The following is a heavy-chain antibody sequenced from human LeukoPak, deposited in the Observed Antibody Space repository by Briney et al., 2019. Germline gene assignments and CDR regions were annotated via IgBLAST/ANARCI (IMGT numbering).Heavy chain of an antibody. J-gene: IGHJ5*02. CDR2: INHSGST. CDR1: GGSFSGYY. CDR3: ARERDSSSWPNNWFDP. D-gene: IGHD6-13*01. Sequence: SETLSLTCAVYGGSFSGYYWSWIRQPPGKGLEWIGEINHSGSTNYNPSLKSRVTISVDTSKNQFSLKLSSVTAADTAVYYCARERDSSSWPNNWFDPWGQGTLVTVSS. V-gene: IGHV4-34*01.